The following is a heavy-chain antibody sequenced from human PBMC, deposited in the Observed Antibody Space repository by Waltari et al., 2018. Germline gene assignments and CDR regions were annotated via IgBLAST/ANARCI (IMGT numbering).Heavy chain of an antibody. CDR1: GFPFDDYA. J-gene: IGHJ4*02. V-gene: IGHV3-9*01. CDR3: AKGRYFYDSSGQASSFDY. Sequence: EVQLVESGGGLVQPGRSLRLSCAASGFPFDDYAMHWFRQAPGKGLEWVSGISWNSYSIGYGDSVKGRFTISRDNAKNSLYLQMNSLRAEDTALYYCAKGRYFYDSSGQASSFDYWGQGTLVTVSS. CDR2: ISWNSYSI. D-gene: IGHD3-22*01.